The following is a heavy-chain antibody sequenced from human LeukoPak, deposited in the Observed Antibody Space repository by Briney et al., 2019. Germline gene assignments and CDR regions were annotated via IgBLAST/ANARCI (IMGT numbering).Heavy chain of an antibody. CDR3: ARAPAAAGISGGDY. J-gene: IGHJ4*02. Sequence: PGGSLRLSCAASGFTFSSYWMSWVRQAPGKGLEWVSSISSSSSYIYYADSVKGRFTISRDNAKNSLYLQMNSLRAEDTAVYYCARAPAAAGISGGDYWGQGTLVTVSS. CDR1: GFTFSSYW. D-gene: IGHD6-13*01. CDR2: ISSSSSYI. V-gene: IGHV3-21*01.